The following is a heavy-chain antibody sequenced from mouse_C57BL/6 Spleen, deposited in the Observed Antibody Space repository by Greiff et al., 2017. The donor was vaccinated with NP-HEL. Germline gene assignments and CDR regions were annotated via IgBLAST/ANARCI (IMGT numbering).Heavy chain of an antibody. J-gene: IGHJ3*01. CDR3: ASSRGSSYVFAY. CDR2: INPSSGYT. D-gene: IGHD1-1*01. CDR1: GYTFTSYW. Sequence: QVHVKQSGAELAKPGASVKLSCKASGYTFTSYWMHWVKQRPGQGLEWIGYINPSSGYTKYNQKFKDKATLTADKSSSTAYMQLSSLTYEDSAVYYCASSRGSSYVFAYWGQGTLVTVSA. V-gene: IGHV1-7*01.